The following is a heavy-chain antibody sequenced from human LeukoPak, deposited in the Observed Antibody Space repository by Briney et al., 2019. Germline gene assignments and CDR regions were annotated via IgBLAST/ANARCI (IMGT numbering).Heavy chain of an antibody. CDR2: ISAYNGNT. CDR3: ARVLGGGSRSFWFDP. V-gene: IGHV1-18*01. Sequence: GASVKVSCKASGYTFTSYGISWVRQAPGQGLEWMGWISAYNGNTNYAQKLQGRVTMTTDTSTSTAYMELRSLRSDDTAVYYCARVLGGGSRSFWFDPWGRGTLVTVSS. J-gene: IGHJ5*02. D-gene: IGHD2-15*01. CDR1: GYTFTSYG.